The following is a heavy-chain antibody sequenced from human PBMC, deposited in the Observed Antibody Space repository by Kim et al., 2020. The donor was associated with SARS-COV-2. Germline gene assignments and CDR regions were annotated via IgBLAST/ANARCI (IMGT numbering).Heavy chain of an antibody. J-gene: IGHJ4*02. CDR3: AGYCSSTSCYTFDY. CDR2: ISSSSSYI. D-gene: IGHD2-2*02. V-gene: IGHV3-21*01. Sequence: GGSLRLSCAASGFTFSSYSMNWVRQAPGKGLEWVSSISSSSSYIYYADSVKGRFTISRDNAKNSLYLQMNSLRAEDTAVYYCAGYCSSTSCYTFDYWGQGTLVTVSS. CDR1: GFTFSSYS.